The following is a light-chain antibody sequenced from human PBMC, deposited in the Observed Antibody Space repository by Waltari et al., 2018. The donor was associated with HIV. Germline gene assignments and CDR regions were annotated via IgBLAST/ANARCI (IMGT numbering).Light chain of an antibody. CDR3: SSYAGSAVV. V-gene: IGLV2-8*01. CDR1: SSHLVAYNY. J-gene: IGLJ2*01. Sequence: QSALSPPPSASGARGQSVTIPCPGASSHLVAYNYVSWYQQYPGMTPKLSIYEVNRRPSGVPDRFSGSKSGNTASLTVSGLQAEDEADFYCSSYAGSAVVFGGGTKLTVL. CDR2: EVN.